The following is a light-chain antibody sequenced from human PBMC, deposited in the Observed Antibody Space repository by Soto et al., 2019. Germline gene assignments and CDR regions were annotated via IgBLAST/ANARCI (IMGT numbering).Light chain of an antibody. CDR3: SSYTSSSTLYV. Sequence: QSVLTQPASVSGSPGQSLTISCTGTSSDVGGYNYVSWYQQHPGKAPKLMIYEVSNRPPGVSNRFSGSKSGNTASLTISGLQAEDEADYYCSSYTSSSTLYVFGTGTKVTV. CDR2: EVS. J-gene: IGLJ1*01. CDR1: SSDVGGYNY. V-gene: IGLV2-14*01.